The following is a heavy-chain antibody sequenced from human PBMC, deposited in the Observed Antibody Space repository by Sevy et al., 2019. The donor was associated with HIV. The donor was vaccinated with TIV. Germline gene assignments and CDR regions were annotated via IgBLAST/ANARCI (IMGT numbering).Heavy chain of an antibody. CDR3: ARDRDYMLDV. CDR1: GYTVTTNG. V-gene: IGHV1-18*01. J-gene: IGHJ6*02. D-gene: IGHD4-4*01. CDR2: TSAYYGNT. Sequence: ASVKVSCKASGYTVTTNGISWVRQAPGQGLEWMGWTSAYYGNTNYAQKLQGRVTLTIDTSTATAYMELRSLRSDDTAVYYCARDRDYMLDVWGQGTAVTVSS.